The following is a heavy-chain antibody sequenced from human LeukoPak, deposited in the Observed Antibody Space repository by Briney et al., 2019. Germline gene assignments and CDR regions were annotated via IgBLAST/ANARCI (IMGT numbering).Heavy chain of an antibody. Sequence: GGSLRLSCAASGFTFNTYNMDWVRQAPGKGLEWVSYISSRSDVIYYADSAKGRFTISRDNVKNSLYLQMNSLRAEDTAVYYCARARDSDFNFDYWGQGTLVTVSS. D-gene: IGHD2-15*01. J-gene: IGHJ4*02. CDR2: ISSRSDVI. CDR3: ARARDSDFNFDY. V-gene: IGHV3-48*01. CDR1: GFTFNTYN.